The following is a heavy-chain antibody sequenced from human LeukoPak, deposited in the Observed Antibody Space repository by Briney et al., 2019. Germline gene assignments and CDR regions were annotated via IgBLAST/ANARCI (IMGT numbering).Heavy chain of an antibody. CDR1: GGSISSSSYY. D-gene: IGHD1-14*01. V-gene: IGHV4-39*01. CDR3: ARSTGWFDP. J-gene: IGHJ5*02. CDR2: IYYSGST. Sequence: SETLSLTCTVSGGSISSSSYYWGWIRQPPGKGLEWIGSIYYSGSTYYNPSLKSRVTISVDTSKNQFSLKLSSVTAADTAMYYCARSTGWFDPWGQGTLVTVSS.